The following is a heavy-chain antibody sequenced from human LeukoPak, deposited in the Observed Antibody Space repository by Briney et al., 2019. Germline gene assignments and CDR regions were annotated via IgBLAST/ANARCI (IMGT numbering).Heavy chain of an antibody. J-gene: IGHJ4*02. CDR2: ISYDGRNK. CDR1: GFTFSTYA. CDR3: AKDLPAAYFDY. D-gene: IGHD2-2*01. Sequence: GGSLRLSCAASGFTFSTYALHWVRQAPGKGLEWVAVISYDGRNKYYADSVKGRFTISRDNSKNTLYLQMNSLRAEDTAVYYCAKDLPAAYFDYWGQGTLVTVSS. V-gene: IGHV3-30*04.